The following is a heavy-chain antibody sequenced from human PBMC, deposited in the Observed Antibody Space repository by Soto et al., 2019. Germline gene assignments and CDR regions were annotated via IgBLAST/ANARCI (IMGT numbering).Heavy chain of an antibody. J-gene: IGHJ6*03. CDR1: AFTVSSNY. D-gene: IGHD2-15*01. Sequence: AGSRRLSCAASAFTVSSNYMTWVRQSAGKGLEVASLIQSGGRTYYAGSVKGRVTMSRDNSKNRLFLQMNSLRVEDTAVYYCARDDVHCSGGRCYGVPMDVWGKGTTVTVSS. V-gene: IGHV3-66*01. CDR2: IQSGGRT. CDR3: ARDDVHCSGGRCYGVPMDV.